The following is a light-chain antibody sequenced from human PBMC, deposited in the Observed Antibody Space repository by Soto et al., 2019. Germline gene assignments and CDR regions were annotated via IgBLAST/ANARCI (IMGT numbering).Light chain of an antibody. Sequence: QSALTQPASVSGSPGQSITISCTGTSSDVGNNNLVSWYQQHPGKAPKRMIYEVNKRPSGVSNRFSGSKSDNTASLTISGLQTEDEADYYCCSYAGSSTHVFGTGTKLTVL. J-gene: IGLJ1*01. CDR1: SSDVGNNNL. CDR2: EVN. CDR3: CSYAGSSTHV. V-gene: IGLV2-23*02.